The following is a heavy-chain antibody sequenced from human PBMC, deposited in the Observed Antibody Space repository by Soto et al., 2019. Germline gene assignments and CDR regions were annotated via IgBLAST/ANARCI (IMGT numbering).Heavy chain of an antibody. CDR1: GFTFSDYY. CDR2: ISSSGSTI. V-gene: IGHV3-11*01. D-gene: IGHD3-3*01. J-gene: IGHJ6*02. CDR3: ARPITIFGGLVEVSYGMDV. Sequence: XGSLRLSCAASGFTFSDYYISWIRQAPGKGLDWVSYISSSGSTIYYADSVKGRFTISRDNAKNSLYLQMNSLRAEDTAVYYCARPITIFGGLVEVSYGMDVWGQGTTVTVSS.